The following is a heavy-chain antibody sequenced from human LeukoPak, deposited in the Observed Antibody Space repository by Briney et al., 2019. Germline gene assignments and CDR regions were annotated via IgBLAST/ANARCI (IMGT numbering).Heavy chain of an antibody. J-gene: IGHJ3*02. CDR3: ARTVRRWQSHHAFDI. V-gene: IGHV4-34*01. D-gene: IGHD2-15*01. Sequence: PSETLSLTCAVYGGSFSGYYWSWIRQPPGKGLEWIGEINHSGSTNYNPSLKSRVTISVDTSKNQFSLKLSSVTAADTAVYYCARTVRRWQSHHAFDIWGQGTMVTVSS. CDR2: INHSGST. CDR1: GGSFSGYY.